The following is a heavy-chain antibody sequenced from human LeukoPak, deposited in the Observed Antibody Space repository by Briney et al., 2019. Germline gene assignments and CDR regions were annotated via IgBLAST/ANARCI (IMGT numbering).Heavy chain of an antibody. V-gene: IGHV4-59*01. J-gene: IGHJ6*02. CDR1: GGSISSYY. CDR3: ARTYGDPAPGYYYYGMDV. D-gene: IGHD4-17*01. CDR2: IYYSGST. Sequence: SETLSLTRTVSGGSISSYYWSWIRQPPGKGLEWIGYIYYSGSTNYNPSLKSRVTISVDTSKNQFSLKLSSVTAADTAVYYCARTYGDPAPGYYYYGMDVWGQGTTVTVSS.